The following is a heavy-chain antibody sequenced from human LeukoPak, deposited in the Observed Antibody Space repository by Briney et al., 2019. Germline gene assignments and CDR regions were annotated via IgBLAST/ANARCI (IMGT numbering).Heavy chain of an antibody. CDR1: GGTFSSYA. V-gene: IGHV1-69*04. CDR2: IIPILGIA. J-gene: IGHJ4*02. D-gene: IGHD3-22*01. CDR3: VWDYDSSGCSALSSFDY. Sequence: AASVKVSCKASGGTFSSYAIRWVRQAPGQGLEWMGRIIPILGIANYAQQFQGRVPITADKSTTTAYMELSRLRAEDTAGYYCVWDYDSSGCSALSSFDYWGQGTLVTVSS.